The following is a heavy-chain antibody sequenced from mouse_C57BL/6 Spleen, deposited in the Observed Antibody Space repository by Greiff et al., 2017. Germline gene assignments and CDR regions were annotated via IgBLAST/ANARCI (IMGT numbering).Heavy chain of an antibody. CDR2: IYPGSGST. D-gene: IGHD1-1*01. J-gene: IGHJ4*01. CDR1: GYTFTSYW. V-gene: IGHV1-55*01. CDR3: AREYFITTVVGAMDY. Sequence: QVQLQQPGAELVKPGASVKMSCKASGYTFTSYWITWVKQRPGQGLEWIGDIYPGSGSTNYNEKFKSKATLTVDTSSSTAYMQLSSLTSEDSAVYYCAREYFITTVVGAMDYWGQGTSVTVSS.